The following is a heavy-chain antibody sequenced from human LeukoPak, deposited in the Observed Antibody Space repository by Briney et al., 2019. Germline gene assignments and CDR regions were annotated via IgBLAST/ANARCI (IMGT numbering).Heavy chain of an antibody. D-gene: IGHD1-26*01. J-gene: IGHJ5*02. CDR2: ISAYNGNT. V-gene: IGHV1-18*01. Sequence: PRASVKVSCKASGYNFTNYGISWVRRAPGQGLEWMGWISAYNGNTNYAQKLQGRVTMTTDTSTSTAYTELRSLRSDDTAVYYCARAHSGSSIGPPTYNWFDPWGQGTLVTVSS. CDR1: GYNFTNYG. CDR3: ARAHSGSSIGPPTYNWFDP.